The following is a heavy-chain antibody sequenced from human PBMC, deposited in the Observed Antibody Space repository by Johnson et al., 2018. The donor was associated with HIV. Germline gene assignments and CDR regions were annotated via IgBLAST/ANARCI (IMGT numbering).Heavy chain of an antibody. Sequence: VQLVESGGGVVRPGGSLSLSCAASGFTFSSYWMSWVRQAPGKGLEWVANIKPEGSENYYVDSVKGRFTISSDNSKNSLDLQMHSLRAEDTAVYYCARGGRYRFLEWSISDAFEIWGQGTMVTVSS. V-gene: IGHV3-7*01. D-gene: IGHD3-3*01. CDR3: ARGGRYRFLEWSISDAFEI. J-gene: IGHJ3*02. CDR1: GFTFSSYW. CDR2: IKPEGSEN.